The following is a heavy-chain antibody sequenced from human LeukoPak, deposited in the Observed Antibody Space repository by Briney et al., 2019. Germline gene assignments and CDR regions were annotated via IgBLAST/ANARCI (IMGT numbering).Heavy chain of an antibody. CDR1: GFTFSNAW. CDR3: TTDPSITMLRGDY. J-gene: IGHJ4*02. CDR2: IKSKTDGGTT. Sequence: GGSLRLSRAASGFTFSNAWMSWVRQGPGKGLEWVGRIKSKTDGGTTDYAAPVKGRFTISRDDSKNTLFLEMNSLKTEDTAVYYCTTDPSITMLRGDYWGQGTLVTVSS. D-gene: IGHD3-10*01. V-gene: IGHV3-15*01.